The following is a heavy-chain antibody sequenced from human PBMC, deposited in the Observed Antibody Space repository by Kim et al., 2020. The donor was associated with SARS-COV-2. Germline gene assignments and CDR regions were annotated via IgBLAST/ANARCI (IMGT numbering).Heavy chain of an antibody. CDR2: SP. V-gene: IGHV7-4-1*02. J-gene: IGHJ4*02. D-gene: IGHD1-26*01. CDR3: ARGGGGSYDY. Sequence: SPTYAQGFTGRFVFSLDTSVSTAYLQISSLKAEDTAVYYCARGGGGSYDYWGQGTLVTVSS.